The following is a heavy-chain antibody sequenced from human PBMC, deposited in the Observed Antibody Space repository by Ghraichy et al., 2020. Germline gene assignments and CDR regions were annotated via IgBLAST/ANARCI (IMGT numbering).Heavy chain of an antibody. V-gene: IGHV1-69*13. CDR2: IIPIFGTT. J-gene: IGHJ4*02. D-gene: IGHD4-17*01. CDR1: GGTLSNYA. Sequence: SVKVSCTASGGTLSNYAISWVRQAPGQGFEWMGEIIPIFGTTSYAKNFQGRITNTADTSTVYMELSSLRSEDTAVYYCARAGGDYATYYFDSWGQGTLVTVSS. CDR3: ARAGGDYATYYFDS.